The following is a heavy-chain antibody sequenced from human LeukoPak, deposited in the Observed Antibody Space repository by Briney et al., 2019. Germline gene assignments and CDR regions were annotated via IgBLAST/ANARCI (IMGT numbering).Heavy chain of an antibody. CDR2: IYSGGST. CDR3: ASLEYGDYTTGKGGY. Sequence: GGSLRLSCAASGFTVSSNYMSWVRQAPGKGLEWVSVIYSGGSTYYADSVKGRFTISRDNSKNTLYLQMNSLRAEDTAVYYCASLEYGDYTTGKGGYWGQGTLVTVSS. V-gene: IGHV3-53*05. CDR1: GFTVSSNY. J-gene: IGHJ4*02. D-gene: IGHD4-17*01.